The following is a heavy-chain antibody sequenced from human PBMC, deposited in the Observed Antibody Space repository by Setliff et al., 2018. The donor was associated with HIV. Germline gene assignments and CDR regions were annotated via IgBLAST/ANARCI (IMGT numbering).Heavy chain of an antibody. CDR1: GGSLSSSNYY. CDR3: ARSPGVDTNMAFDY. CDR2: IYYSGST. V-gene: IGHV4-39*07. D-gene: IGHD5-18*01. Sequence: PSETLSLTCTVSGGSLSSSNYYCGWIRQPPGKGLEWIGSIYYSGSTDYNPSLKSRVTISVETSKSQVSLTLSSVTAADTAVYYCARSPGVDTNMAFDYWGRGTLVTVS. J-gene: IGHJ4*02.